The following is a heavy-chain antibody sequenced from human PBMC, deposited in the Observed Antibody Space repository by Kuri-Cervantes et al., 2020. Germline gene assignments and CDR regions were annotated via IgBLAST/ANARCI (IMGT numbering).Heavy chain of an antibody. CDR1: GYTFTGYY. J-gene: IGHJ5*02. CDR3: ARELEDIVVVPAAT. CDR2: INPNSGGT. V-gene: IGHV1-2*02. Sequence: SVKVSCKASGYTFTGYYMHWVRQAPGQGLEWMGWINPNSGGTNYAQKFQGRVTMTRDTSISTAYMELSRLRSDDTAVYYCARELEDIVVVPAATWGQGTLVTVSS. D-gene: IGHD2-2*01.